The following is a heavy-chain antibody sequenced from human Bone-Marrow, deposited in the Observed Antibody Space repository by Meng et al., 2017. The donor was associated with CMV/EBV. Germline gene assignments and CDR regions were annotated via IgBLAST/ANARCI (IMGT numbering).Heavy chain of an antibody. Sequence: ASVKVSCKASGYTFTGYYIHGVRQAPGQGLEWMGWISPNSGGTHFAQQFQGRVTMTRDTSISTAYMELTSLRSDDTAVYFCARPHYYDSNGYYSIHVFDIWGQGTMVTVSS. CDR3: ARPHYYDSNGYYSIHVFDI. V-gene: IGHV1-2*02. D-gene: IGHD3-22*01. CDR2: ISPNSGGT. CDR1: GYTFTGYY. J-gene: IGHJ3*02.